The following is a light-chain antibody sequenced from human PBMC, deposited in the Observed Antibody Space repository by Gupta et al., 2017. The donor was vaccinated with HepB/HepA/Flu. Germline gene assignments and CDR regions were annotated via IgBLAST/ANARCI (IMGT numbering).Light chain of an antibody. Sequence: NVLTQSPGTLSLSPGERVTLSCRTSQSLNNNYLAWYQQKPGQAPRLLIYGASTRATGISDRFSGSGSGTDFTLTISRLEPEDFAMYYCQQYGSSPLYTFSQGTKLEIK. J-gene: IGKJ2*01. CDR2: GAS. CDR1: QSLNNNY. V-gene: IGKV3-20*01. CDR3: QQYGSSPLYT.